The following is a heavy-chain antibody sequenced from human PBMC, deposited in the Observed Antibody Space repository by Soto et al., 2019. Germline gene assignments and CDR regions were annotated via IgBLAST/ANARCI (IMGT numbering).Heavy chain of an antibody. V-gene: IGHV4-59*01. CDR1: GGSISSYY. CDR2: IYYSGST. J-gene: IGHJ6*02. Sequence: PSETLSLTCTVSGGSISSYYWSWIRQPPGKGLEWIGYIYYSGSTNYNPSLKSRVTISVDTSKNQFSLKLSSVTAADTAVYYCAGVNYDFWSGPAPYYYYYGMDVWGQGTTVTVSS. D-gene: IGHD3-3*01. CDR3: AGVNYDFWSGPAPYYYYYGMDV.